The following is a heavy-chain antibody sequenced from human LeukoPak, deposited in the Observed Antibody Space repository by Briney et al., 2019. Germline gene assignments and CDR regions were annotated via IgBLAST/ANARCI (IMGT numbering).Heavy chain of an antibody. CDR3: ARESGYCSGGSCYDYFDY. V-gene: IGHV4-38-2*02. D-gene: IGHD2-15*01. CDR1: GNSFGDYY. J-gene: IGHJ4*02. Sequence: SETLSLTCTVSGNSFGDYYWSWIRQPAGKGLEWIGSIYHSGSTYYNPSLKSRVTISVDTSKNQFSLKLSSVTAADTAVYYCARESGYCSGGSCYDYFDYWGQGALVTVSS. CDR2: IYHSGST.